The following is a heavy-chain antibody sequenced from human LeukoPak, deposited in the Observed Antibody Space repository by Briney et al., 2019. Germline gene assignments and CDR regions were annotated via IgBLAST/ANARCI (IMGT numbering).Heavy chain of an antibody. CDR1: GDSISGYS. V-gene: IGHV4-4*09. J-gene: IGHJ4*02. CDR2: IQSSGTT. CDR3: ARGPRYFDWLV. Sequence: PSETLSLTCTVSGDSISGYSWSWIRQSPEKGLEWIGLIQSSGTTKYNPSLKGRVTISVDTSKTQLSLKVTSVTAADTAVYYCARGPRYFDWLVWGQGTLVTVSS. D-gene: IGHD3-9*01.